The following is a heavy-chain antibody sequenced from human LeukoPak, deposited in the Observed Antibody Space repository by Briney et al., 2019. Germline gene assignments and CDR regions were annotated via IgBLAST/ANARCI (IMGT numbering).Heavy chain of an antibody. CDR1: GFSFSSHG. CDR3: AYGAMYQLDY. V-gene: IGHV3-23*01. Sequence: GGSLRLSCAASGFSFSSHGMSWVRQAPGKGLEWVSGIIGGAGGTYYADSVKGRFTISGDNSKNTLFLQMNSLRAEDTAVYYCAYGAMYQLDYWGQGTLVTVSS. J-gene: IGHJ4*02. CDR2: IIGGAGGT. D-gene: IGHD2-2*01.